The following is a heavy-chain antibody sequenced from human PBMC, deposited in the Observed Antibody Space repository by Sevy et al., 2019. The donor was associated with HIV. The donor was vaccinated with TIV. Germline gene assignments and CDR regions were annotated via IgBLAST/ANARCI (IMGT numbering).Heavy chain of an antibody. D-gene: IGHD3-16*01. J-gene: IGHJ4*02. CDR3: AKSVMLRTYYFDY. Sequence: GGSLRLSCAASGFTFSSYGMHWLRQAPGKGLEWVAVISYDGSNKYYADSVKGRFTISRDNSKNTLYLQMNSLRAEDTAVYYCAKSVMLRTYYFDYWGQGTLVTVSS. CDR2: ISYDGSNK. CDR1: GFTFSSYG. V-gene: IGHV3-30*18.